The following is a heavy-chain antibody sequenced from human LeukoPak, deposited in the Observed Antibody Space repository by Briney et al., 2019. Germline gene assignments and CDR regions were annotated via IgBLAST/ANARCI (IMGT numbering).Heavy chain of an antibody. Sequence: SETLSLTCGVSGASITNGYWWSWIRQPPGKGLGWIGYIYYSGSTNYNPSLKSRVTISVDTSKNQFSLKLSSVTAADTAVYYCARDAVPYSSSWYGYYYGMDVWGQGTTVTVSS. CDR2: IYYSGST. CDR1: GASITNGYW. CDR3: ARDAVPYSSSWYGYYYGMDV. D-gene: IGHD6-13*01. V-gene: IGHV4-61*01. J-gene: IGHJ6*02.